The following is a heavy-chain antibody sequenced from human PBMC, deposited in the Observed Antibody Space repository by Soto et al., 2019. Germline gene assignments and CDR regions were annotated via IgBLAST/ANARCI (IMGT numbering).Heavy chain of an antibody. CDR1: GYSFTSYW. Sequence: GESLKISCKGSGYSFTSYWIGWVRQMPGKGLEWMGIIYPGDSDTRCSPSFQGQVTISADKSISTAYLQWSSLKASDTAMYYCARQQYYYDSSGYLRYAFDIWGQGTMVTVSS. CDR3: ARQQYYYDSSGYLRYAFDI. J-gene: IGHJ3*02. D-gene: IGHD3-22*01. CDR2: IYPGDSDT. V-gene: IGHV5-51*01.